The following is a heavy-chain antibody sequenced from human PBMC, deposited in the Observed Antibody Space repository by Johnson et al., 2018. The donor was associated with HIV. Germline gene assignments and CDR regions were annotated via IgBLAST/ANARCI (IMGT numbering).Heavy chain of an antibody. CDR2: ISSSGSTI. Sequence: VQLVESGGGLVKPGGSLRLSCAASGFSFSDYYMSWIRQAPGKGLEWVSYISSSGSTIYYADFVKGRFTISRDNAKKLLYLQMSSLRAEDTALYYCARESTPGGGDYVGYAFDIWGRGTMVTVSS. V-gene: IGHV3-11*04. J-gene: IGHJ3*02. CDR1: GFSFSDYY. D-gene: IGHD4-17*01. CDR3: ARESTPGGGDYVGYAFDI.